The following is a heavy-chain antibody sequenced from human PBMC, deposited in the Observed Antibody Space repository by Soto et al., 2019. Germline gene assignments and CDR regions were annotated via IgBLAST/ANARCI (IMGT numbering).Heavy chain of an antibody. CDR2: ISWNSGSV. D-gene: IGHD3-22*01. V-gene: IGHV3-9*01. CDR3: AKDLKNYDSSGHYFDF. CDR1: GFTFDDYA. Sequence: EVQLVESGGGLVQPGRSLRLSCAASGFTFDDYAMHWVRQAPGKGLEWVSGISWNSGSVGYADSVKGRFTISRDNAKNSMYLQMNSLRAEDTAFYYCAKDLKNYDSSGHYFDFWGQGTLVTVSS. J-gene: IGHJ4*02.